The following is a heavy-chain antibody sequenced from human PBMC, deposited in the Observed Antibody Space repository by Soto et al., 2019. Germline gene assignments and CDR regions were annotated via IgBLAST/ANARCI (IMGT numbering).Heavy chain of an antibody. V-gene: IGHV4-59*01. CDR3: AREGTSSWSGDYGMDV. J-gene: IGHJ6*02. CDR1: GGSMRSYY. Sequence: SETLSLTCTVSGGSMRSYYLSWIRQPPGKGLEWIGYIYYSGVTNYNPPPKSRVTILVDTSNNQFFLKLNSVTAADTAVYYCAREGTSSWSGDYGMDVWGQGTMVTVS. D-gene: IGHD6-13*01. CDR2: IYYSGVT.